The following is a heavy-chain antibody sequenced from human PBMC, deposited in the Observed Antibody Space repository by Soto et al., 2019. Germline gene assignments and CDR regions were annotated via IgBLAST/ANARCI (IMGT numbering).Heavy chain of an antibody. V-gene: IGHV4-59*01. CDR3: ARSGDILTGPDYYYYGMDV. J-gene: IGHJ6*02. CDR2: IYYSGST. D-gene: IGHD3-9*01. CDR1: GGSISSYY. Sequence: SETLSLTCTVSGGSISSYYWSWIRQPPGKGLEWIGYIYYSGSTNYNPSLKSRVTISVDTSKNQFSLKLSSVTAADTAVYYCARSGDILTGPDYYYYGMDVWGQGTTVTVS.